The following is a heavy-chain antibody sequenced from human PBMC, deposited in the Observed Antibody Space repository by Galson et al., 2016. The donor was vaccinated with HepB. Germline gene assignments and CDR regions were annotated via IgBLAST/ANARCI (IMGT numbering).Heavy chain of an antibody. J-gene: IGHJ4*02. CDR3: ARDREPETTMPIFDH. CDR1: GFVFSDYY. CDR2: IAGSSSPI. V-gene: IGHV3-11*01. D-gene: IGHD4-17*01. Sequence: SLRLSCAASGFVFSDYYMSWLRQAPGKGPEWISYIAGSSSPIYDADSVKGRFTVSRDNARQTLFLQMDSLRVEDTAVYFCARDREPETTMPIFDHWGQGVLVTVSS.